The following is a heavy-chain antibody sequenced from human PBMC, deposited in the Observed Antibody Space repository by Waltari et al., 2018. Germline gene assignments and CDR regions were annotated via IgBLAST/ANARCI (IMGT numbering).Heavy chain of an antibody. CDR3: ARDSVVGATFDY. CDR2: ISYDGSNK. Sequence: QVQLVESGGGVVQPGRSLRLSCAASGFTFSSYAMHWFRQAPGKGLEWVAVISYDGSNKYYADSVKGRFTISRDNSKNTLYLQMNSLRAEDTAVYYCARDSVVGATFDYWGQGTLVTVSS. J-gene: IGHJ4*02. D-gene: IGHD1-26*01. CDR1: GFTFSSYA. V-gene: IGHV3-30*01.